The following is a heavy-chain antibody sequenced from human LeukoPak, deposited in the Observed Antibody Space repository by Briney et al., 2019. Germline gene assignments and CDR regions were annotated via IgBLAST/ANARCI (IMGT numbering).Heavy chain of an antibody. CDR2: INPNSGGT. D-gene: IGHD3-10*01. V-gene: IGHV1-2*02. CDR1: GYTFTGYY. Sequence: GASVKVSCKASGYTFTGYYMHWVRQAPGQGLEWMGWINPNSGGTNYAQKFQGRVTMTRDTSISTAYMELSRLRSEDTAVYYCARRGVRVKNWFDPWGQGTLVTVSS. CDR3: ARRGVRVKNWFDP. J-gene: IGHJ5*02.